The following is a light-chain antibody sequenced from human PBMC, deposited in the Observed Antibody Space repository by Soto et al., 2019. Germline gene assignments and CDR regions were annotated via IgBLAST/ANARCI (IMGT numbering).Light chain of an antibody. CDR1: QNVSSSY. J-gene: IGKJ4*01. CDR3: QQYGSSPLT. V-gene: IGKV3-20*01. CDR2: GAS. Sequence: EIVLTQSPGTLCLSPGERATLSCRASQNVSSSYLAWYQQKPGQAPRLLIYGASSRATGIPDRFSGSGSGTDFSLTISRLEPEDFAVYYCQQYGSSPLTFGGGTKVEI.